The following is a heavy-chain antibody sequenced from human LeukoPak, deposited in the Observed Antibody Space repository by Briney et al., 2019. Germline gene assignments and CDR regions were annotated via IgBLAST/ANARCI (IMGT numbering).Heavy chain of an antibody. Sequence: ASVKVSCKASGYTFTGYYMHWGRQAPGQGLEWMGWINPNSGGTNYAQKFQGRVTMTRDTSISTAYMELSRLRSDDTAVYYCARGPFDILTGYPGPFDYWGQGTLVTASS. D-gene: IGHD3-9*01. J-gene: IGHJ4*02. CDR2: INPNSGGT. V-gene: IGHV1-2*02. CDR1: GYTFTGYY. CDR3: ARGPFDILTGYPGPFDY.